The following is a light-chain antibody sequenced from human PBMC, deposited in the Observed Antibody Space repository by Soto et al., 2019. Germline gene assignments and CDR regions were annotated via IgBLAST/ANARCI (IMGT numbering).Light chain of an antibody. J-gene: IGKJ4*02. CDR2: KAS. V-gene: IGKV1-5*03. Sequence: IQMTQSPSTLSASVGDRVTITCRASQSITDLLAWYHQKPGEAPKLLIYKASSLESGVPSRFSGSGSGTQFSLTISSLQPDDFATYYCQQYDNYSPFGGGTKVEIK. CDR3: QQYDNYSP. CDR1: QSITDL.